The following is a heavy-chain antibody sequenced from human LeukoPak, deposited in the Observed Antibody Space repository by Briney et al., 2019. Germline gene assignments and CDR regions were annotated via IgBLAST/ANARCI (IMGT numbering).Heavy chain of an antibody. CDR2: INHSGST. CDR3: ARGRYGWLPFDY. Sequence: SETLSLTCAVYGGSFSGYYWNWIRQPPGKGLEWIGEINHSGSTNYNPSLKSRITISVDTSKNQFSLKLSSVTAADTAVYYCARGRYGWLPFDYWGQGTLVTVSS. CDR1: GGSFSGYY. D-gene: IGHD3-16*01. V-gene: IGHV4-34*01. J-gene: IGHJ4*02.